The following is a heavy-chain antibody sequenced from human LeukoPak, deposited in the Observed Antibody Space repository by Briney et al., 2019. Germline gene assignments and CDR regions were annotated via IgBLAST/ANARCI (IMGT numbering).Heavy chain of an antibody. Sequence: GGSLRLSCAASGFTFSGYWMSWVRQAPGKGLEWVANIERDGSDKYYVDSVKGRFTISRDNSKNTLSLQMNSLRLEDTAIYYCAKDSWSRNGIYDPFDIWGQGTMVTVSS. D-gene: IGHD2-8*01. J-gene: IGHJ3*02. CDR2: IERDGSDK. CDR1: GFTFSGYW. V-gene: IGHV3-7*03. CDR3: AKDSWSRNGIYDPFDI.